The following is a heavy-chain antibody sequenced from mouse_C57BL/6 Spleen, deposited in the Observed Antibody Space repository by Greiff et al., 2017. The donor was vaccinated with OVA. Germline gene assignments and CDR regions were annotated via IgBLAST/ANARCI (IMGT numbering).Heavy chain of an antibody. CDR2: FDPSDSYT. CDR3: ARGNDGYYGWYFDV. J-gene: IGHJ1*03. Sequence: VQLQQPGAELVMPGASVKLSCKASGYTFTSYWMHWVKQRPGQGLEWIGEFDPSDSYTNYNQKFKGKSTLTVDKSSSTAYVQLSSLTSEDSAVYYCARGNDGYYGWYFDVWGTGTTVTVSS. D-gene: IGHD2-3*01. CDR1: GYTFTSYW. V-gene: IGHV1-69*01.